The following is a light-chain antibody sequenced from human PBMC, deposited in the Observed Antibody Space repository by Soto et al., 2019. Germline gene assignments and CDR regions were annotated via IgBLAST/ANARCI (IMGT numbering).Light chain of an antibody. CDR1: QSVSSN. V-gene: IGKV3-15*01. Sequence: EIVMTQSPATLSVSPGERATLSCRASQSVSSNLAWYQQKPGQAPRHLIYGASTRATGIPARFSGSGSGTEFTLTISSLQSEDFAGYYCQQYNNWPPGYTLGQGTKPEMK. J-gene: IGKJ2*01. CDR3: QQYNNWPPGYT. CDR2: GAS.